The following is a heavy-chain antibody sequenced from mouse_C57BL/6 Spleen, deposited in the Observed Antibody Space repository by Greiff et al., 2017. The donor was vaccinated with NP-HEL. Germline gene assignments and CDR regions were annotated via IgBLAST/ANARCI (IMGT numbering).Heavy chain of an antibody. J-gene: IGHJ1*03. CDR1: GYTFTSYW. CDR3: ARGNYSSYFDV. D-gene: IGHD2-5*01. Sequence: QVQLQQPGAELVKPGASVKLSCKASGYTFTSYWMQWVKQRPGQGLEWIGEIDPSDSYTNYNQKFKGKATLTVDTSSSTAYMQLSSLTSEDSAVYYCARGNYSSYFDVWGTGTTVTVSS. CDR2: IDPSDSYT. V-gene: IGHV1-50*01.